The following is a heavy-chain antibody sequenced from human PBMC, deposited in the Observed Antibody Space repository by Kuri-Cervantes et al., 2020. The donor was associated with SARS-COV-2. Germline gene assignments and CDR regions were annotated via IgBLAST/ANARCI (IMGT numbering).Heavy chain of an antibody. V-gene: IGHV3-30-3*01. CDR1: GFTFSSYA. CDR3: AILGYCSSTSCAPDAFDI. D-gene: IGHD2-2*01. Sequence: GGSLRLSCAASGFTFSSYAMHWVRQAPGKGLEWVAVISYDGSNKYYADSVKGRFTISRDNAKNSLYLQTNSLRAEDTAVYYCAILGYCSSTSCAPDAFDIWGQGTMVTVSS. CDR2: ISYDGSNK. J-gene: IGHJ3*02.